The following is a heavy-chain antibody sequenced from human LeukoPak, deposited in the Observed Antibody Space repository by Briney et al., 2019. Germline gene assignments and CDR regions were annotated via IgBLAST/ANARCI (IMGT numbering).Heavy chain of an antibody. CDR3: ARDRGQQLVHYYYYYGMDV. J-gene: IGHJ6*01. CDR1: RGSISSGGYY. Sequence: SETLSLTPTVSRGSISSGGYYWSWIRHHPGKGLEWIGYIYYSGRTYYNPSLKSQVTISVDPSKNQLFLKLSSVTAADTAVYYCARDRGQQLVHYYYYYGMDVCGQGTTVTVSS. V-gene: IGHV4-31*01. CDR2: IYYSGRT. D-gene: IGHD6-13*01.